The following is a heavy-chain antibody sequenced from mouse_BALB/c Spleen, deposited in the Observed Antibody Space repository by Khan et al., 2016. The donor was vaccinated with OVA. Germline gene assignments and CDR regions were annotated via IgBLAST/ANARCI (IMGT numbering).Heavy chain of an antibody. V-gene: IGHV1S137*01. CDR3: AGPAYDGYYDY. CDR2: ISTYSGNT. J-gene: IGHJ2*01. Sequence: QVQLKQSGPELVRPGVSVKISCKGPGFTFTDYAMHWVKQSHAKSLEWIGLISTYSGNTNYNQKFKGKATVHVDKSSSTAYMEHARLTSEDSAIXYCAGPAYDGYYDYWGQGTTLTVSS. D-gene: IGHD2-3*01. CDR1: GFTFTDYA.